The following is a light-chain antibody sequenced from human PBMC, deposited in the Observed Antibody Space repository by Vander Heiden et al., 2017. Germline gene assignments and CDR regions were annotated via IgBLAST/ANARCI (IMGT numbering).Light chain of an antibody. CDR1: QRLLHSNGYNY. Sequence: DIVMTQSPLPLPVTPGEPASISCRSSQRLLHSNGYNYLDWYLQKPGQSPPLLIFLVSNRASGVPDRFSGSGSGTDFTLKISRVEAEDVGVYYCMQALQTPRTFGGGTKVEIK. CDR3: MQALQTPRT. V-gene: IGKV2-28*01. CDR2: LVS. J-gene: IGKJ4*01.